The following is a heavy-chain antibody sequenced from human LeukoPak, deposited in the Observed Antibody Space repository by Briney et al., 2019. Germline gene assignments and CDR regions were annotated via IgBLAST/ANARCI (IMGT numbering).Heavy chain of an antibody. J-gene: IGHJ3*02. CDR2: IYYSGST. V-gene: IGHV4-59*11. Sequence: SETLSLTCTVSGGSISSHYWSWIRQPPGKGLEWIGYIYYSGSTNYNPSLKSRVTISVDTSKNQFSLKLSSVTVADTAVYYCARRGTYGASGAFDIWGQGTMVTVSS. D-gene: IGHD4/OR15-4a*01. CDR1: GGSISSHY. CDR3: ARRGTYGASGAFDI.